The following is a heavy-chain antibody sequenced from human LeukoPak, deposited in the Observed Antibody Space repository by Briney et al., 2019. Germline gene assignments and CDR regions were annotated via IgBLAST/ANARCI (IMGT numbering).Heavy chain of an antibody. D-gene: IGHD6-13*01. V-gene: IGHV3-23*01. J-gene: IGHJ4*02. CDR3: AKKGIAAADSFDY. CDR1: GXTFSSYV. CDR2: ISGSGGST. Sequence: GGSLRLSCAASGXTFSSYVMSWVRQAPGKGQEWVSGISGSGGSTYYADSVKGRYTISRDNSKNSRYLQMNSLRAEDTAIYYCAKKGIAAADSFDYWGQGTLVTVSS.